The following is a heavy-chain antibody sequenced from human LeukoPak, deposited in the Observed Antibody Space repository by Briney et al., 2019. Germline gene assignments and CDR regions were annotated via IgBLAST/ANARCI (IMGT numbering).Heavy chain of an antibody. CDR2: IYHSGST. Sequence: SETLSLTCTVSCGSISGYYWSWIRQPPGKGLEWIGYIYHSGSTNYNPSLKRRVTISVDTSRNQFSLKLSSVTAADTAVYYCARHSFYYDSSGYYYFDYWGQGTLVTVSS. V-gene: IGHV4-59*08. CDR3: ARHSFYYDSSGYYYFDY. D-gene: IGHD3-22*01. J-gene: IGHJ4*02. CDR1: CGSISGYY.